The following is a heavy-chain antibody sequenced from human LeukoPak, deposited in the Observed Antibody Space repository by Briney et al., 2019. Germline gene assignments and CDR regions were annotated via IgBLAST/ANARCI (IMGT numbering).Heavy chain of an antibody. Sequence: GGSLRLSCAASGFTFSSYAMHWVRQAPGKGLEWMGIINPSGGSTSYAQKFQGRVTMTRDTSTSTVYMELSSLRSEDTAVYYCARDPAGAWGSYNPEGYFDYWGQGTLVTVSS. D-gene: IGHD3-16*01. CDR1: GFTFSSYA. CDR3: ARDPAGAWGSYNPEGYFDY. V-gene: IGHV1-46*01. J-gene: IGHJ4*02. CDR2: INPSGGST.